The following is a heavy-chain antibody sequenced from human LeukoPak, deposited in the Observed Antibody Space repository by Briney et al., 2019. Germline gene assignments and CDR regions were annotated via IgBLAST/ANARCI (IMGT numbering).Heavy chain of an antibody. CDR2: IKQDGTEK. CDR3: ARAGYSSSWYPKWYFDY. D-gene: IGHD6-13*01. CDR1: GFTFTTYW. V-gene: IGHV3-7*01. J-gene: IGHJ4*02. Sequence: GGSLRLSCAASGFTFTTYWMSWVRQAPGKGLEWVANIKQDGTEKYYVDSVKGRLTISRDNAKNSLYLQMNSLRAEDTAVYYCARAGYSSSWYPKWYFDYWGQGTLVTVSS.